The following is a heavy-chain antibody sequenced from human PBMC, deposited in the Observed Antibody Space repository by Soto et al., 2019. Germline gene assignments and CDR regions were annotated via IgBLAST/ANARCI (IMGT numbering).Heavy chain of an antibody. V-gene: IGHV4-59*01. J-gene: IGHJ4*02. D-gene: IGHD2-2*01. CDR2: IYYNGRS. CDR3: AIMSPWRLLWDS. Sequence: QVQLQESGPGLVKPSETLSLTCTVSGGSISDYPWSWIRQPPGKGLEWIGYIYYNGRSNYNPSLKRRITKSVDMSKNQFALKVSYLTSADTAMYYCAIMSPWRLLWDSWGQGTLVTVSS. CDR1: GGSISDYP.